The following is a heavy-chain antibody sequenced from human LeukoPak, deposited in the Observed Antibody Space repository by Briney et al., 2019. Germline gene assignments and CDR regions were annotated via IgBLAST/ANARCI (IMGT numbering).Heavy chain of an antibody. J-gene: IGHJ4*02. Sequence: GGSLRLSCATSGNTFDDYGMSWVRLVPGKGLEWVSGINWNGDSTGYADSVKGRFTISRDNAKNFLYLQMDSLRAEDTALYHCARETLDYGDYGAFDYWGQGILVTVSS. CDR2: INWNGDST. CDR1: GNTFDDYG. V-gene: IGHV3-20*01. D-gene: IGHD4-17*01. CDR3: ARETLDYGDYGAFDY.